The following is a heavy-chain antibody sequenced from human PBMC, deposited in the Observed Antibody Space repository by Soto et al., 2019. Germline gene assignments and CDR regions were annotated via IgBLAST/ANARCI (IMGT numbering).Heavy chain of an antibody. CDR3: ARGAKLPGLVYYYYGRDV. V-gene: IGHV4-61*08. Sequence: SETPSLTCSVSGGTINSGDYFWSWIRQPPGKGLEWIGYIYYSGSTNYNPSLKSRVTISVDTSKNQFSLKLSSVTAADTAVYYCARGAKLPGLVYYYYGRDVWGQGTTGIVSA. CDR2: IYYSGST. D-gene: IGHD3-10*01. J-gene: IGHJ6*01. CDR1: GGTINSGDYF.